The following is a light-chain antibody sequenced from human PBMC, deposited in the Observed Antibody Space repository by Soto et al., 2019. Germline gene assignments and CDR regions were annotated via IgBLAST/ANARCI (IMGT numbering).Light chain of an antibody. Sequence: EIVMTQSPGTLSVSTGQGATLSCRASHSVDSNLAWYQQRPGQAPRLLIFGASTRPTGIPDRFSGSGSGTEFTLTISSLQSEDFAVYYCHQYGLSPRHPFGQGTKLEIK. CDR3: HQYGLSPRHP. V-gene: IGKV3D-15*01. J-gene: IGKJ2*01. CDR1: HSVDSN. CDR2: GAS.